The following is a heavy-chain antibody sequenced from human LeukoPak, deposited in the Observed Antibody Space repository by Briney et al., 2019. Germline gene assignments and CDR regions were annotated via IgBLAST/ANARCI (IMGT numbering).Heavy chain of an antibody. Sequence: PGGSLRLSCAASGFTFSSYAMSWVRQAPGKGLEWVSAISGSGGSTYYADSVKGRFTISRDNSKNTLYLQMNSLGAEDTAVYYCAKVAVVVVVPAAIRWFDPWGQGTLVTVSS. CDR1: GFTFSSYA. V-gene: IGHV3-23*01. CDR3: AKVAVVVVVPAAIRWFDP. J-gene: IGHJ5*02. CDR2: ISGSGGST. D-gene: IGHD2-2*02.